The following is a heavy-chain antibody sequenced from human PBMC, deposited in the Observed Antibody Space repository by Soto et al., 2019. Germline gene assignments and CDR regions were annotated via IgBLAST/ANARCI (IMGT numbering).Heavy chain of an antibody. D-gene: IGHD3-3*01. J-gene: IGHJ5*02. V-gene: IGHV1-3*01. CDR1: GYNFTKYT. Sequence: ASVKVSCKTSGYNFTKYTIHWVRQAPGQRLEWMGWINAGNGNTEYSQKFQGRVTITRDTSASTAYMELGSLRSEDSGVYYCARDATLHFDFWKKWNWFDLWGQGTLVTVSS. CDR3: ARDATLHFDFWKKWNWFDL. CDR2: INAGNGNT.